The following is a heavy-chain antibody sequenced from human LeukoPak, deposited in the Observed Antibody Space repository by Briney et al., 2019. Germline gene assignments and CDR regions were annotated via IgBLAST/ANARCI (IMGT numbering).Heavy chain of an antibody. CDR3: ARDRGHIYAVVTPIHWFDP. D-gene: IGHD4-23*01. V-gene: IGHV1-69*06. CDR2: IIPIFGTA. J-gene: IGHJ5*02. Sequence: GASVKVSCKASGGTFSSYAISWVRKAPGQGLEWMGGIIPIFGTANYAQKFQGRVTITADKSTSTAYMELSSLRSEDTAVYYCARDRGHIYAVVTPIHWFDPWGQGTLVTVSS. CDR1: GGTFSSYA.